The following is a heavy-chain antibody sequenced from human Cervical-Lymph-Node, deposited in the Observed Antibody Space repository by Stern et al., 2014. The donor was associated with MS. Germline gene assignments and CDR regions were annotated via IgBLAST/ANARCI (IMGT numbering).Heavy chain of an antibody. CDR1: GFTFTSSA. V-gene: IGHV1-58*01. J-gene: IGHJ5*02. D-gene: IGHD3-10*01. CDR3: AAGPAPDYYGSVPNWFDP. CDR2: IAVGSGNT. Sequence: QLVQSGPEVKKPGTSVKVSCKASGFTFTSSAVQWVRQARGQRLEWIGWIAVGSGNTNYAQKFQERVTITRDMSTSTAYMELSSLRSEDTAVYYCAAGPAPDYYGSVPNWFDPWGQGTLVTVSS.